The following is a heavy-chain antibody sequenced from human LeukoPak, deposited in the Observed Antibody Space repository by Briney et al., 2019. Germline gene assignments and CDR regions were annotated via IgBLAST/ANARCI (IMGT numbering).Heavy chain of an antibody. V-gene: IGHV3-53*01. Sequence: GGSLRLSCAASGFTVSSNYMSWVRQAPGKGLEWVSVIYSGDSTYYADSVKGRFTISRDNSKNTLYLQMNSLRADDTAVYYCARDLAGPPQEAFDIRGQGAMVTVSS. J-gene: IGHJ3*02. CDR3: ARDLAGPPQEAFDI. CDR1: GFTVSSNY. CDR2: IYSGDST.